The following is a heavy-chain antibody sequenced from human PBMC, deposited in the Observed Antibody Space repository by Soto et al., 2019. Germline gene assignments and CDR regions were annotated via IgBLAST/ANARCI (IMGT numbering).Heavy chain of an antibody. V-gene: IGHV4-59*01. CDR3: ARSLGYCSSTSCYHYYFDY. CDR2: IYYSGST. D-gene: IGHD2-2*01. Sequence: LSLTCTVSGGSISSYYWSWIRQPPGKGLEWIGYIYYSGSTNYNPSLKSRVTISVDTSKNQFSLKLSSVTAADTAVYYCARSLGYCSSTSCYHYYFDYWGQGTLVTVSS. J-gene: IGHJ4*02. CDR1: GGSISSYY.